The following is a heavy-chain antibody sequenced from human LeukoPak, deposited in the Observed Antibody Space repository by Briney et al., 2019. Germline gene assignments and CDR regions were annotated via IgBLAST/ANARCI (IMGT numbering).Heavy chain of an antibody. V-gene: IGHV4-61*01. CDR1: GGSVSSGSYY. J-gene: IGHJ4*02. D-gene: IGHD3-10*01. CDR3: AITMVRGVTNPSGARVSDY. Sequence: PSETLSLTCTVSGGSVSSGSYYWSWIRQPPGKGLEWIGYIYYSGSTNYNPSLKSRVTISVDTSKNQFSPKLSSVTAADTAVYYCAITMVRGVTNPSGARVSDYWGQGTLVTVSS. CDR2: IYYSGST.